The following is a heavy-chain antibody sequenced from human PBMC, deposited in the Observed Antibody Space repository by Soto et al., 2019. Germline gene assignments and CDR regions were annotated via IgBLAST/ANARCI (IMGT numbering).Heavy chain of an antibody. V-gene: IGHV2-5*02. CDR2: IYWAGDK. CDR3: AHRATMTIFGLIIDNGIWFDP. J-gene: IGHJ5*02. D-gene: IGHD3-3*01. CDR1: GFSLSTSGAA. Sequence: QINLIESGPTLVKPTQTLTLTCTFSGFSLSTSGAAVGWVRQPPGRALEWLALIYWAGDKRYNASLGTRLTITKDTSMNQVVLTLTNVDPADTATYYCAHRATMTIFGLIIDNGIWFDPWGQGTRVIVSS.